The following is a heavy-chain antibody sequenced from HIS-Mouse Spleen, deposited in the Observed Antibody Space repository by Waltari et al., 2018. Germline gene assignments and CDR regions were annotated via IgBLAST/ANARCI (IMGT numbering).Heavy chain of an antibody. V-gene: IGHV4-39*07. D-gene: IGHD6-13*01. Sequence: QLQLQESGPGLVKPSETLSLTCTVSGGSISSSSYYWGWIRQPPGKGLEWIGSIYYSWSTYYNPSLKSRVTISVDTSKNQFSPKLSSVTAADTAVYYCAREIPYSSSWYDWYFDLWGRGTLVTVSS. CDR1: GGSISSSSYY. J-gene: IGHJ2*01. CDR2: IYYSWST. CDR3: AREIPYSSSWYDWYFDL.